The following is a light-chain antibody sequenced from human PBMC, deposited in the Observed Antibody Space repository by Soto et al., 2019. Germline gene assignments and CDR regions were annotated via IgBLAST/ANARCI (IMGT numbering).Light chain of an antibody. CDR2: LNSDGSH. CDR3: QTWGTGIRV. Sequence: QLVLTQSPSASASLGASVKFTCTLSSGHRSYAIAWHQQRPEKGPRYLMKLNSDGSHSKGAGIPDRFSGSSSGAERYLTISSLQSEDEADYYCQTWGTGIRVFGGGTKLTVL. V-gene: IGLV4-69*01. J-gene: IGLJ3*02. CDR1: SGHRSYA.